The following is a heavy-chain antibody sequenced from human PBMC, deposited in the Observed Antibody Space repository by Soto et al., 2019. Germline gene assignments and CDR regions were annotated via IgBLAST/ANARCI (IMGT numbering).Heavy chain of an antibody. V-gene: IGHV4-34*01. Sequence: SETLSLTCAVYGGSFSGYYWSWIRQPPGKGLEWIGEINHSGSTNYNPSLKSRVTISVDTSKNQFSLKLSSVTAADTAVYYCARGFIVVVPAATVAVRGVIGAFDIWGQGTMVTVSS. CDR3: ARGFIVVVPAATVAVRGVIGAFDI. CDR1: GGSFSGYY. CDR2: INHSGST. D-gene: IGHD2-2*01. J-gene: IGHJ3*02.